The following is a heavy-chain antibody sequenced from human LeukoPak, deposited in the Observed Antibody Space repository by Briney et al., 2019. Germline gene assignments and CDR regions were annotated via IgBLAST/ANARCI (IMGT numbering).Heavy chain of an antibody. V-gene: IGHV3-9*01. D-gene: IGHD6-13*01. Sequence: GGSLRLSCAASGFTFDDYAMHWVRQAPGKGLEWVSGISWNSGSIGYADSVKGRFTISRDNAKNSLYLQMNSLRAEDTALYYCAKGGIAAAGPYRSLDYWGQGTLVTVSS. CDR1: GFTFDDYA. CDR3: AKGGIAAAGPYRSLDY. CDR2: ISWNSGSI. J-gene: IGHJ4*02.